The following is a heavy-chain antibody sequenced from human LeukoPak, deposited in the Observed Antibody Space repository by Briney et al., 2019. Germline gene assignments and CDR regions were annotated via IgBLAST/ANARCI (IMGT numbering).Heavy chain of an antibody. V-gene: IGHV4-34*01. CDR1: GGSFSGYY. D-gene: IGHD3-22*01. CDR3: ETGLFYLDDSSGLNFDY. CDR2: INHSGST. J-gene: IGHJ4*02. Sequence: SETLSLTCAVYGGSFSGYYWSWIRQPPGKGLEWIGEINHSGSTNYNPSLKSRVTISVDTSKNQFSLKLSSVTAADTAVYYCETGLFYLDDSSGLNFDYWGQGTLVTVSS.